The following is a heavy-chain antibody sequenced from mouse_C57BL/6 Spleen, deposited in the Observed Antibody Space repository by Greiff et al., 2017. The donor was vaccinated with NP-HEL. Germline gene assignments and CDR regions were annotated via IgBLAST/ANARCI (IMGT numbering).Heavy chain of an antibody. J-gene: IGHJ2*01. V-gene: IGHV1-80*01. CDR3: AREGLTTVAFDY. D-gene: IGHD1-1*01. Sequence: QVQLQQSGAELVKPGASVKISCKASGYAFSSYWMNWVKQRPGKGLEWIGQIYPGDGDTNYNGKFKGKATLTADKSSSTAYMQLSSLTSEDSAVYFCAREGLTTVAFDYWGQGTTLTVSS. CDR1: GYAFSSYW. CDR2: IYPGDGDT.